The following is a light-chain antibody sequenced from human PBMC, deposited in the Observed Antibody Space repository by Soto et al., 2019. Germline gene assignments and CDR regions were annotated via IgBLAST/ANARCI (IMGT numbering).Light chain of an antibody. CDR3: QQYYSTPQT. CDR2: WAS. J-gene: IGKJ2*01. CDR1: QSVLYNSNDKNY. V-gene: IGKV4-1*01. Sequence: DIVMTQSPDSLAVSLGERATINCKSSQSVLYNSNDKNYLAWYQQKPGQPPKLLIYWASTRESGVPDRCSGSESGTDFTLTISSLQAEDVAVYYCQQYYSTPQTFGQGTKLEIK.